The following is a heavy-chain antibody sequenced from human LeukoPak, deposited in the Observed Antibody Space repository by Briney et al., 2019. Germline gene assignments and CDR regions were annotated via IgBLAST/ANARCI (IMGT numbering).Heavy chain of an antibody. V-gene: IGHV3-23*01. CDR3: AKSYNGYESKPDY. CDR1: GFTVSSNY. CDR2: ISNSGGRT. D-gene: IGHD5-12*01. J-gene: IGHJ4*02. Sequence: GGSLRLSCAASGFTVSSNYMSWVRQAPGKGLEWVSSISNSGGRTFYTDSVKGRFTIPRDNSKITLYLQMNSLRAEDTAVYYCAKSYNGYESKPDYWGQGTLVTVSS.